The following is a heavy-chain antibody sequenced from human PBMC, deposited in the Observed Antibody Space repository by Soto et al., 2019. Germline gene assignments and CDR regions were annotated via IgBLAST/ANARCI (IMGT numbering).Heavy chain of an antibody. Sequence: SETLSLTCTVSGGSISSYYWSWIRQPPGKGLEWIGYIHYSGSTNYNPSLKSRVTISVDTSKNQFSLKLSSVTAADTAVYYCARAYGDYVFDYWGQGTLVTVSS. D-gene: IGHD4-17*01. CDR3: ARAYGDYVFDY. CDR2: IHYSGST. J-gene: IGHJ4*02. V-gene: IGHV4-59*01. CDR1: GGSISSYY.